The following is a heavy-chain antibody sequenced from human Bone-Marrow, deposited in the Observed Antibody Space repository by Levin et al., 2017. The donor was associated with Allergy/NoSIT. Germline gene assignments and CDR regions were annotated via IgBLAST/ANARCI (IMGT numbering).Heavy chain of an antibody. V-gene: IGHV4-61*01. Sequence: SETLSLTCTVSGASIGGSSDTFYWSWIRQSPEKGLEWLGYIFFSGSYKYNPSFNDRITPSIDTSKNQIFLRLTSVTPVDTAMYYCAKGGAIAAAGGYNWFDPWGPGTLVIVSS. CDR1: GASIGGSSDTFY. J-gene: IGHJ5*02. CDR2: IFFSGSY. CDR3: AKGGAIAAAGGYNWFDP. D-gene: IGHD6-25*01.